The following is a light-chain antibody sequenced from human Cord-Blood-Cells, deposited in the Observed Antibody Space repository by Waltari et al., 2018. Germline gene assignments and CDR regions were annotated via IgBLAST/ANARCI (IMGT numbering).Light chain of an antibody. V-gene: IGLV2-14*01. CDR3: SSYTSSSTFYV. J-gene: IGLJ1*01. CDR2: EVS. CDR1: SSDAGGYHY. Sequence: QSALTQPASVSGSPGQSITISCTGTSSDAGGYHYVSWYPQHPGKAPKLMIYEVSNRPSGVSNRFSGSKSGNTASLTISGLQAEDEADYYCSSYTSSSTFYVFGTGTKVTVL.